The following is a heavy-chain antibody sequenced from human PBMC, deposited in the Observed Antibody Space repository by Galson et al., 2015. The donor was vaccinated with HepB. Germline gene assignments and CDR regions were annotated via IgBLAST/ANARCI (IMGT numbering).Heavy chain of an antibody. D-gene: IGHD1-1*01. Sequence: SVKVSCKASGNTFTGYYMHWIRQAPGPGLEWMGWFSGYDGSTNYAQKFQGRVTMTADASTGTAYLELRNLRSDDTAVYYCARDSRLELRLNNYFSYGMDVWGQGSAVTVS. CDR1: GNTFTGYY. CDR2: FSGYDGST. CDR3: ARDSRLELRLNNYFSYGMDV. J-gene: IGHJ6*02. V-gene: IGHV1-18*04.